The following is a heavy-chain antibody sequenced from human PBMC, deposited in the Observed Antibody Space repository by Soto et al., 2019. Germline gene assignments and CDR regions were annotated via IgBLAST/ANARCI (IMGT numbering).Heavy chain of an antibody. Sequence: GESLKISCKGSGYSFTSYWIGWVRQMPGKGLESMGIIYPGDSDTRYSPSFQGQVTISADKSISTAYLQWSSLKASDTAMYYCARTAADGKYSFGLDAWGQGTTVTVS. CDR2: IYPGDSDT. CDR1: GYSFTSYW. V-gene: IGHV5-51*01. D-gene: IGHD6-13*01. CDR3: ARTAADGKYSFGLDA. J-gene: IGHJ6*02.